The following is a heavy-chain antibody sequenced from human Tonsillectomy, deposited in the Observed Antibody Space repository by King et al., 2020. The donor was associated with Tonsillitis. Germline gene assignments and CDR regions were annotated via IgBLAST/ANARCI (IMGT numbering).Heavy chain of an antibody. V-gene: IGHV3-74*01. CDR2: IKYYGTRT. D-gene: IGHD3-16*01. J-gene: IGHJ4*02. CDR1: GFTFSNYW. Sequence: VQLVESGGGLVEPGGSLRLSCAASGFTFSNYWMHWFRQAPGKGLGWVSRIKYYGTRTTYADSVKGRFTISRDNAKSTLYLQLNRLRTDDTAVYYCTRDQGFGWGQGTLVTVSS. CDR3: TRDQGFG.